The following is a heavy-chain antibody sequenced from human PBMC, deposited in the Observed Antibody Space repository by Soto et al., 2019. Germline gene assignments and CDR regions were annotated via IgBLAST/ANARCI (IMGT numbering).Heavy chain of an antibody. J-gene: IGHJ6*02. V-gene: IGHV1-69*12. CDR1: GGTFSSYA. Sequence: QVQLVQSGAEVKKPGSSVKVSCKASGGTFSSYAISWVRQAPGQGLEWMGGIIPIFGTANYAQKFQGRVTITADESTSTAYMELSSLRSEDTAVYYCARDAYCGGDCYPYYYGMDVWGQGTTVTVSS. CDR2: IIPIFGTA. D-gene: IGHD2-21*02. CDR3: ARDAYCGGDCYPYYYGMDV.